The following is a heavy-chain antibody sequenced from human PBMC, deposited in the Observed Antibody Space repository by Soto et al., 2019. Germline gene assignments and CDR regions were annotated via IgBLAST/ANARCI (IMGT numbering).Heavy chain of an antibody. J-gene: IGHJ4*02. CDR2: IYYSGST. Sequence: QLQLQESGPGLVKPSETLSLTCTVSGGSISSSSYYWGWIRQPPGKGLEWIGSIYYSGSTYYNPSLKSRVTISVDTSENQCSMKLSSVTAAETAVYYCAGGGLGYCTNGVCYRGYYFDYWGQGTLVTVSS. D-gene: IGHD2-8*01. V-gene: IGHV4-39*01. CDR1: GGSISSSSYY. CDR3: AGGGLGYCTNGVCYRGYYFDY.